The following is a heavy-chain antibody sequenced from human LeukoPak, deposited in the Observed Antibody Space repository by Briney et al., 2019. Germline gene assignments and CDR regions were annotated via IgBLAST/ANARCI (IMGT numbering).Heavy chain of an antibody. CDR3: AKFTTVTTLAFDN. Sequence: GGSLRLSCIASGFAFGDYALSWVRQAPGKGLEWVGFIRSKIYGGTAEYAASVKGRFTISRDDSNTIAYLQMNSLKTEDTAVYYCAKFTTVTTLAFDNWGQGTLVTVSS. CDR2: IRSKIYGGTA. CDR1: GFAFGDYA. D-gene: IGHD4-17*01. J-gene: IGHJ4*02. V-gene: IGHV3-49*04.